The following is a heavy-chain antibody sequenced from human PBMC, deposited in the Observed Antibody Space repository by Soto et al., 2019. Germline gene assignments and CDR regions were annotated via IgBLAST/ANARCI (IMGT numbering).Heavy chain of an antibody. D-gene: IGHD6-19*01. J-gene: IGHJ6*01. CDR2: IIPIFGTA. V-gene: IGHV1-69*01. Sequence: QAQLEQSGGEVKKPGSSVKVSCKASRVAFSKFIVTWVRQAPGLGLVWVGGIIPIFGTANYAQKFQGRVTITADESTSTSYMEVNNLRSEDTAVYYCAKVRYSSPMGYYYGMDVW. CDR3: AKVRYSSPMGYYYGMDV. CDR1: RVAFSKFI.